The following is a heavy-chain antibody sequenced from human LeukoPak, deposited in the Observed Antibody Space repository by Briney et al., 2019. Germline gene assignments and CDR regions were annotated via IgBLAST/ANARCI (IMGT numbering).Heavy chain of an antibody. CDR3: ARAHSGYCSSTSCYSNWFDP. CDR1: GFTFSNHR. Sequence: GGSLRLSGAASGFTFSNHRMNWVRQAPGKGLEWVSSISSSGGYIYYADSVKGRFTISRDNAKNSLYLQMNSLRAEDTAVYYCARAHSGYCSSTSCYSNWFDPWGQGTLVTVSS. J-gene: IGHJ5*02. V-gene: IGHV3-21*01. CDR2: ISSSGGYI. D-gene: IGHD2-2*03.